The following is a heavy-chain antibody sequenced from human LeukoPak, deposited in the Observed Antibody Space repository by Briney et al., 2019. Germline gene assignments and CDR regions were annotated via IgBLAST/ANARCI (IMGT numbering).Heavy chain of an antibody. V-gene: IGHV4-59*08. CDR1: GGSTSSYF. CDR2: VYYTGST. D-gene: IGHD3-22*01. J-gene: IGHJ4*02. Sequence: SSETLSLTCTVSGGSTSSYFWSWIRQPPGKGLEWIGYVYYTGSTNYSPSLKTRVTISIDTSENQFSLRLSSVTAADTAIYYCARQRFYYDSDGYYYFNYFDYGGQGTLVTVSS. CDR3: ARQRFYYDSDGYYYFNYFDY.